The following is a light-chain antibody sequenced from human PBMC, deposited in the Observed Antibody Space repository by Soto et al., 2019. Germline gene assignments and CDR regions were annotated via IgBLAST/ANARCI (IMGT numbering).Light chain of an antibody. Sequence: QSVLTQPPSVSGAPGQRVTISCTGSSSNIGAGYDVHWYQQLPGTAPKLLIYRHXXXPXXXXXXXXXSKSGTSASLAITGXQXXDEAXXXXQSYDSSLSGLVVFGGGTKVTVL. CDR2: RHX. V-gene: IGLV1-40*01. J-gene: IGLJ2*01. CDR1: SSNIGAGYD. CDR3: QSYDSSLSGLVV.